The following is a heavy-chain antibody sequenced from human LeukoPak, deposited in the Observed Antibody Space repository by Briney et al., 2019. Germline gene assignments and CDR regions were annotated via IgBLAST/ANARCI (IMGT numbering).Heavy chain of an antibody. J-gene: IGHJ4*02. CDR2: IYPGDSDT. Sequence: GESLKISCKGSGYSFTSYWIGWVRQMPGKGLEWMGIIYPGDSDTRYSPSFQGQVTISADKSISTAYLQWSSLKASDTAMYYCARLIGDSSGYYFLFDYWGQGTLVTASS. V-gene: IGHV5-51*01. D-gene: IGHD3-22*01. CDR3: ARLIGDSSGYYFLFDY. CDR1: GYSFTSYW.